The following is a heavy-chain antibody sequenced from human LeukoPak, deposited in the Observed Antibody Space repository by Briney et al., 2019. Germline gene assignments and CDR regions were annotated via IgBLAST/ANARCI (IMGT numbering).Heavy chain of an antibody. CDR3: ASKGGRWLQRGWFDP. CDR1: GYSISSGYY. V-gene: IGHV4-38-2*02. J-gene: IGHJ5*02. CDR2: IYHSGST. Sequence: PSETLSLTCTVSGYSISSGYYWGWIRQPPGKGLEGIGSIYHSGSTYYNPSLKSRVTISVDTSKNQFSLKLSSVTAADTAVYYCASKGGRWLQRGWFDPWGQGTLVTVSS. D-gene: IGHD5-24*01.